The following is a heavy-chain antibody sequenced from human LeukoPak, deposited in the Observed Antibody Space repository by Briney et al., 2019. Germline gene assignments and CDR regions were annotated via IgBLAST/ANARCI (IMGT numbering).Heavy chain of an antibody. D-gene: IGHD3-3*01. CDR1: GFPFSSYA. J-gene: IGHJ4*02. V-gene: IGHV3-23*01. CDR2: VSGSGDNT. Sequence: PGGSLRLSCTASGFPFSSYAMSWVRQTPRKGLEWVSVVSGSGDNTYYADSVEGRFTISRDNLKKTVYLLMSSLRAEDTAVYYCAKDRLFLWSERFDSWGQGTLVTVSS. CDR3: AKDRLFLWSERFDS.